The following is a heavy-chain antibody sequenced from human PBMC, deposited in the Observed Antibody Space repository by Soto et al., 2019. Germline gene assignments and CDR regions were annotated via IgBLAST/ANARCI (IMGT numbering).Heavy chain of an antibody. J-gene: IGHJ4*02. CDR3: ARVDDDSSGYYYVYGY. D-gene: IGHD3-22*01. Sequence: ASVKVSCKASGYTFTSYAMHWVRQAPGQRLEWMGWINAGNGNTKYSQKFQGSVTITRDTSASTAYMELSSLRSEDTAVYYCARVDDDSSGYYYVYGYWGQGTLVTVSS. CDR2: INAGNGNT. CDR1: GYTFTSYA. V-gene: IGHV1-3*01.